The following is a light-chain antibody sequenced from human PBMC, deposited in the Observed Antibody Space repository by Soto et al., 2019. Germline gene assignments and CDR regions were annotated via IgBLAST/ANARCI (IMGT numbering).Light chain of an antibody. CDR2: ATS. V-gene: IGKV1-17*01. J-gene: IGKJ1*01. Sequence: DIQMTQSPSSLSASIGDRVTITCRASQDVRNDLDWYQQKPGKTPKRLIYATSTLQSGVPSRFSGSGSGTEFTLTISSLQPDDFATYYCLQHYIFPWTFGQGTKVEI. CDR1: QDVRND. CDR3: LQHYIFPWT.